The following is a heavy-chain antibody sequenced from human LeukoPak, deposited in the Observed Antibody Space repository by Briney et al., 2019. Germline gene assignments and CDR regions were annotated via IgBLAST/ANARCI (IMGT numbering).Heavy chain of an antibody. CDR1: GGSISSYY. D-gene: IGHD4-23*01. J-gene: IGHJ4*02. V-gene: IGHV4-59*08. Sequence: SETLSLTCTVSGGSISSYYWNWIRQPPGKGLEWIGYVYYSGSTNYNPSLKSRVTISIDTSKKQFSLKLTSVTAADTAVYYCASLQSNGGNSLDNWGQGTLATVSS. CDR3: ASLQSNGGNSLDN. CDR2: VYYSGST.